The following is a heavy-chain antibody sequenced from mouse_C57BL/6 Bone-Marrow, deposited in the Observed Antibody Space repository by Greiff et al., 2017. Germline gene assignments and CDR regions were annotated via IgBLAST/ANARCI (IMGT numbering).Heavy chain of an antibody. V-gene: IGHV1-81*01. D-gene: IGHD2-12*01. Sequence: QVQLKESGAELVRPGASVKLSCKASGYTFTSYGISWVKQRTGQGLEWIGEIYPRSGNTYYNEKFKGKATLTVDKSSSTAYMELSSLTSEDSAVYCCARLSEYDEDYWGQGTTLTVSS. CDR3: ARLSEYDEDY. J-gene: IGHJ2*01. CDR2: IYPRSGNT. CDR1: GYTFTSYG.